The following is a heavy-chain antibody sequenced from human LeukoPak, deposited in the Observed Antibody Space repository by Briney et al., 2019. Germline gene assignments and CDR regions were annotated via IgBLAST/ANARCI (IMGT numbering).Heavy chain of an antibody. CDR1: GFTFSNYG. Sequence: RGTLRLSCAASGFTFSNYGMNGVRQAPGKGLEWVSGISGSGGTTYYADSVKGRFTISRDNSKNTLYLQMNSLRAEDTALYYCAKDISWGSYISWGQGTLVTVSS. J-gene: IGHJ4*02. CDR2: ISGSGGTT. V-gene: IGHV3-23*01. D-gene: IGHD3-16*01. CDR3: AKDISWGSYIS.